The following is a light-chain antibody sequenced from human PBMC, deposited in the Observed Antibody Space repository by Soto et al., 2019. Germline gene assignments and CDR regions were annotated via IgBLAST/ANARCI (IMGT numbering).Light chain of an antibody. CDR2: DAF. J-gene: IGKJ2*01. V-gene: IGKV3-20*01. CDR3: QHYGSSPPKYT. Sequence: EIVLTQSPGTLSLSPGERATLSCRASQSVSSSSLAWYQHKPGQAPRLLIYDAFSRATDIPDRFSGSGSGTDFTLIISRLEPEDFAVYYCQHYGSSPPKYTFGQGTKLEI. CDR1: QSVSSSS.